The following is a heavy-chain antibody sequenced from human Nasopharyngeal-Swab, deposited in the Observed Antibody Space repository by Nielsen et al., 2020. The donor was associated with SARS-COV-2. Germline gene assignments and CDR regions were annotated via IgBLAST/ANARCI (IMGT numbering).Heavy chain of an antibody. CDR2: IKQDGSEK. Sequence: GESLQISCAASGFTFSSYWMSWVRQAPGKGLEWVANIKQDGSEKYYVDSVKGRFTISRDNAKNSLYLQMNSLRAEDTAVYYCARAIIGYSDAFDIWGQGTMVTVSS. CDR1: GFTFSSYW. CDR3: ARAIIGYSDAFDI. D-gene: IGHD3-22*01. V-gene: IGHV3-7*01. J-gene: IGHJ3*02.